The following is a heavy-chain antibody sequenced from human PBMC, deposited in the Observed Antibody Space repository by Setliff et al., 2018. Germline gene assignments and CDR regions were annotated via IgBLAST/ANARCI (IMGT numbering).Heavy chain of an antibody. CDR2: IYYSGST. CDR3: ASQGLTIPGDLFDY. V-gene: IGHV4-30-4*08. J-gene: IGHJ4*02. D-gene: IGHD2-2*02. Sequence: PSETLSLTCTVSGGSISSGDYYWSWIRQPPGKGLEWIGYIYYSGSTYYNPSLKSRVTISVDTSKNQFSLKLSSVTAADTAVYYCASQGLTIPGDLFDYWGQGTLVTVSS. CDR1: GGSISSGDYY.